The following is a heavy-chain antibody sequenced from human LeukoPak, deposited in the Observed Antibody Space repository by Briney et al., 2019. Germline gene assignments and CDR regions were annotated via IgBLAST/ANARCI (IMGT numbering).Heavy chain of an antibody. J-gene: IGHJ4*02. V-gene: IGHV4-59*13. CDR1: GGSISGYY. D-gene: IGHD1-1*01. CDR2: IYYSGDT. Sequence: SETLSLTCTVSGGSISGYYWNWIRLPPGKGLEWIGYIYYSGDTNYNFSLKSRVTISLDTPKNQFSLKLSSVTAADTAVYYCARLTRRSGNYFENWGQGTLVTVSS. CDR3: ARLTRRSGNYFEN.